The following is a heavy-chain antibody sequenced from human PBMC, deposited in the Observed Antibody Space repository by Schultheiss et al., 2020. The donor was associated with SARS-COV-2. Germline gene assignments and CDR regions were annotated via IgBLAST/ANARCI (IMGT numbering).Heavy chain of an antibody. J-gene: IGHJ4*02. CDR3: ARDQHIVVVTASPLPGD. D-gene: IGHD2-21*02. V-gene: IGHV1-2*04. CDR2: INPNSGGT. CDR1: GYTFTSYY. Sequence: ASVKVSCKASGYTFTSYYMHWVRQAPGQGLEWMGWINPNSGGTNYAQKFQGWVTMTRDTSISTAYMELSRLRSDDTAVYYCARDQHIVVVTASPLPGDWGQGTLVTVSS.